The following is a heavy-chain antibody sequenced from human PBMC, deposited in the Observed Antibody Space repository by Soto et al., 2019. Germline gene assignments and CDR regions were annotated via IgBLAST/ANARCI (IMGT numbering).Heavy chain of an antibody. D-gene: IGHD2-15*01. CDR2: ISGSGGST. CDR1: GFTFSSYA. CDR3: AKDLEDIVVVARDGMDV. J-gene: IGHJ6*02. Sequence: QAGGSLRLSCAASGFTFSSYAMSWVRQAPGKGLEWVSAISGSGGSTYYADSVKGRFTISRDNSKNTLYLQMNSLRAEDTAVYYCAKDLEDIVVVARDGMDVWGQGTTVTVSS. V-gene: IGHV3-23*01.